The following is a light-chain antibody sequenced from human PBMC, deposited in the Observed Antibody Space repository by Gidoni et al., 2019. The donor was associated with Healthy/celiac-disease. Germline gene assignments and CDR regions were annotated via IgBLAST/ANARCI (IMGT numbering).Light chain of an antibody. CDR2: DDS. J-gene: IGLJ1*01. Sequence: SYELTQPPSGSVSPGQTARITGSGDALPKKYAYWYQQKSGQAPVLVICDDSKRPSGIPERFSGSSSGTMATLTIRGAQVEDEADYYCYSTDSSGNHSVFATGTKVTVL. CDR1: ALPKKY. V-gene: IGLV3-10*01. CDR3: YSTDSSGNHSV.